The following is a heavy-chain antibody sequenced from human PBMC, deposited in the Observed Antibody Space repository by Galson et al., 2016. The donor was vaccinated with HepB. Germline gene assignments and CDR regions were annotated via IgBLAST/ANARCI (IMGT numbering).Heavy chain of an antibody. CDR2: ISRSGTTI. V-gene: IGHV3-48*03. CDR1: GFTFSRYE. CDR3: AREPVRLDDLLTGPPKNPDY. J-gene: IGHJ4*02. Sequence: LRLSCAASGFTFSRYEMNWGRQAPGKGLEWVAYISRSGTTIYYADSVKGRFTISRDTAKNSLYRQMNNLIAEDKVVYYCAREPVRLDDLLTGPPKNPDYWGEGTLVTVSS. D-gene: IGHD3-9*01.